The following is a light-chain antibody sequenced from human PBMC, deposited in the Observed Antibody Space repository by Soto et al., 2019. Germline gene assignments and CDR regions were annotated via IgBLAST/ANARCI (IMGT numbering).Light chain of an antibody. CDR1: HDISNY. J-gene: IGKJ1*01. CDR3: QKYNSVPRT. Sequence: DMQMTQSPPSLSASVGDKITITCRASHDISNYLAWYQQKPGEVPKLLIYSASTLESGVSSRFSGGGTGTDFTHTINSLQPEDVGTYYCQKYNSVPRTFGQGTKVEIK. V-gene: IGKV1-27*01. CDR2: SAS.